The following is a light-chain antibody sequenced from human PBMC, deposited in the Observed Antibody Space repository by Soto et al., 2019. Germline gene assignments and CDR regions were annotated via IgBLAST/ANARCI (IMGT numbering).Light chain of an antibody. V-gene: IGLV2-8*01. Sequence: VLTQPPSASGSPGQSVAISCTGTSSDVGGYNYVSWYQQHPGKAPKLMIYEVNKRPSGVPDRFSGSKSGNTASLTVSGLQAEDETDYYCSSYAGSSNVFGTGTKVTVL. CDR1: SSDVGGYNY. CDR3: SSYAGSSNV. J-gene: IGLJ1*01. CDR2: EVN.